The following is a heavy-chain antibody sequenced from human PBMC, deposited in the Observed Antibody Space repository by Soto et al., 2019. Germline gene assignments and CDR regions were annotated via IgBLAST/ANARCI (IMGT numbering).Heavy chain of an antibody. J-gene: IGHJ5*02. CDR1: GASISGFY. CDR3: VRGGTKALRDGSVP. D-gene: IGHD1-1*01. CDR2: IYATGTT. Sequence: PSETLSLTCTVSGASISGFYWSWIRKSAGKGLEWIGRIYATGTTDYNPSLKSRVMMSVDTSKKQFSLKLRSVTAADTAVYYCVRGGTKALRDGSVPWGQGSSLTVPS. V-gene: IGHV4-4*07.